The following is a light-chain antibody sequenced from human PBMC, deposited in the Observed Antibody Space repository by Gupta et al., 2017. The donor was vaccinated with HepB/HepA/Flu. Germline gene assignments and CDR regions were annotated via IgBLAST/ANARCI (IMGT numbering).Light chain of an antibody. CDR2: DVS. CDR3: CSFTNTHTHV. CDR1: SSDVGGYNY. J-gene: IGLJ1*01. Sequence: QSALTQPASVSGSPGQSITISCTGTSSDVGGYNYVSWYQQHPGKAPKIMMYDVSNRPSGVSNRFSGSKSGNTASLTISGLQAEDEADYYCCSFTNTHTHVFGTGTKVTVL. V-gene: IGLV2-14*03.